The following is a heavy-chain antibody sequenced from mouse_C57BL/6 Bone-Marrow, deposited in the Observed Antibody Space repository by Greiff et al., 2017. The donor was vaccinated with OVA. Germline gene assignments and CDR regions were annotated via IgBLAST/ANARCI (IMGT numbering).Heavy chain of an antibody. CDR2: ISYDGSN. V-gene: IGHV3-6*01. D-gene: IGHD1-1*02. CDR3: AREGILLDYFDY. J-gene: IGHJ2*01. CDR1: GYSITSGYY. Sequence: EVQLVESGPGLVKPSQSLSLTCSVTGYSITSGYYWNWIRQFPGNKLEWMGYISYDGSNNYNPSLKNRISITRDTSKNQFFLKLNSVTTEDTATYYCAREGILLDYFDYWGQGTTLTVSS.